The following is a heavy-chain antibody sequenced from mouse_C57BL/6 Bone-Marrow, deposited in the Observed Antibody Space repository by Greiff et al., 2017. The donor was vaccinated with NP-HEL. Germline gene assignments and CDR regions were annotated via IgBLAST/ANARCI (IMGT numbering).Heavy chain of an antibody. Sequence: EVKLVESGAELVKPGASVKLSCTASGFNIKDYYMHWVKQRTEQGLEWIGRIDPEDGETKYAPKFQGKATITADTSSNTAYLQLSSLTSEDTAVYYCARITTVVATNFDVWGTGTTVTVSS. CDR1: GFNIKDYY. CDR2: IDPEDGET. J-gene: IGHJ1*03. V-gene: IGHV14-2*01. CDR3: ARITTVVATNFDV. D-gene: IGHD1-1*01.